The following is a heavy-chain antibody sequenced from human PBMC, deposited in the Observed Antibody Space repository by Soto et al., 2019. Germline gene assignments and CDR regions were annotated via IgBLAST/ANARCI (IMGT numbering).Heavy chain of an antibody. CDR3: ATAENYYNSSGHYYLDY. D-gene: IGHD3-22*01. CDR2: IQYSGST. V-gene: IGHV4-61*01. Sequence: QVQLQESGPGLAKPSETLSLTCTVSGASVSSAIYDWGWIRQPPGKGLEWIGNIQYSGSTNYNPSLKSRVTMSVDTSKNQFSLQLSPMTAADAAVYYCATAENYYNSSGHYYLDYWGQGTLVTVSS. CDR1: GASVSSAIYD. J-gene: IGHJ4*02.